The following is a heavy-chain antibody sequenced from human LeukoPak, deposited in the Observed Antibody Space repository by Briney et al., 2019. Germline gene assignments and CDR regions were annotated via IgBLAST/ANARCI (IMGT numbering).Heavy chain of an antibody. CDR3: AREAYYDFWSGYSYFDY. V-gene: IGHV1-18*01. J-gene: IGHJ4*02. Sequence: GSVKVSCKASGYTFTSYGVSWVRQAPGQGLEWMGWISAYNGNTNYAQKLQGRVTMTTDTSTSTAYLELRSLRSDDWAVYYCAREAYYDFWSGYSYFDYWGQGTLVTVSS. CDR2: ISAYNGNT. CDR1: GYTFTSYG. D-gene: IGHD3-3*01.